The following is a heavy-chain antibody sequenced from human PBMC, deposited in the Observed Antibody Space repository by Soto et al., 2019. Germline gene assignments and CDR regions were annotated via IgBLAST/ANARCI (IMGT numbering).Heavy chain of an antibody. CDR1: GGSISSGGYY. J-gene: IGHJ4*02. CDR2: IYYSGST. Sequence: SETLSLTCTVSGGSISSGGYYWSWIRQHPGKGLEWIGYIYYSGSTYYNPSLKSRVTIPVDTSKNQFSLKLSSVAAADTAVYYCASSPTSINSVDPPHYFDYWGQGTLVTVSS. V-gene: IGHV4-31*03. CDR3: ASSPTSINSVDPPHYFDY. D-gene: IGHD2-2*01.